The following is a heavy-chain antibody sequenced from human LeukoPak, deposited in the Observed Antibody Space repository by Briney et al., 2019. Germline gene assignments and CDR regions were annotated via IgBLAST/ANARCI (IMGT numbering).Heavy chain of an antibody. CDR2: ISYDGSNK. J-gene: IGHJ4*02. V-gene: IGHV3-30*18. D-gene: IGHD6-13*01. CDR1: GFTFSSYG. CDR3: EKDVYISSWLDY. Sequence: GRSLRLSCAASGFTFSSYGMHWVRQAPGKGLEWVAVISYDGSNKYYADSVKGRFTISRDNSKNTLYLQMNSLRAEDTAVYYCEKDVYISSWLDYWGQGTLVTVSS.